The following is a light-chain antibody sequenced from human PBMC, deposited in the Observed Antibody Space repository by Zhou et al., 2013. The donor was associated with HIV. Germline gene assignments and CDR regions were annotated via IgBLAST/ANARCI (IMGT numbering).Light chain of an antibody. CDR3: QKYNSGSWT. Sequence: DIQMTQSPSSLSASVGDRVTITCRANQGISNFVAWYQQKPGKVPNLLIYAASSLRSGVPSRFSGSGSGTNFTLTISSLQPEDVASYYCQKYNSGSWTFGQGTKVEVK. CDR2: AAS. CDR1: QGISNF. J-gene: IGKJ1*01. V-gene: IGKV1-27*01.